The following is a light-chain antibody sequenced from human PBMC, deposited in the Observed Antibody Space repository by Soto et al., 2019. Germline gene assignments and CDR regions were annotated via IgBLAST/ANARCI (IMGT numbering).Light chain of an antibody. V-gene: IGKV3-15*01. CDR1: QSVSNN. CDR2: GAS. CDR3: QQYSIWRT. J-gene: IGKJ1*01. Sequence: EIVLTQSPGTLSLSPGERATLSCRASQSVSNNYLAWYQQKPGQAPRPLIYGASSRATGIPARFSGSGSGTEFTLTISGLQSEDFAVYYCQQYSIWRTFGQGTKVDIK.